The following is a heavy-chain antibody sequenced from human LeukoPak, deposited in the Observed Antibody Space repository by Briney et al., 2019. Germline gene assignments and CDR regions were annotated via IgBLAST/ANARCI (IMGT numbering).Heavy chain of an antibody. J-gene: IGHJ4*02. CDR2: ISSSSSYI. CDR1: GFTFSSYS. Sequence: GGSLRLSCAASGFTFSSYSMNWVRQAPGKGLEWVSSISSSSSYIYYADSVKGRFTISRDNAKNSLYLQMNSLRAEDTAVYYCARDQDPGVAAAGTDYWGQGTLVTVSS. D-gene: IGHD6-13*01. V-gene: IGHV3-21*01. CDR3: ARDQDPGVAAAGTDY.